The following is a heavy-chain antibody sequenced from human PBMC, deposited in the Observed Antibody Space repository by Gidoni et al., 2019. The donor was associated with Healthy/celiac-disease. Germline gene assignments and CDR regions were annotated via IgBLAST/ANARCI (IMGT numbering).Heavy chain of an antibody. V-gene: IGHV4-39*07. CDR1: GGSISSITYY. J-gene: IGHJ4*02. D-gene: IGHD3-10*01. CDR3: ARVFTHLRNAYGSGSYSKIGEFDY. CDR2: IYYSGST. Sequence: QLQLQASGPGLVKPSETLSLTCTVSGGSISSITYYVGWIRQPPGKGLEWIGSIYYSGSTYYNPSLKSRVTISVDTSKNQFSLKLSSVTAADTAVYYCARVFTHLRNAYGSGSYSKIGEFDYWGQGTLVTVSS.